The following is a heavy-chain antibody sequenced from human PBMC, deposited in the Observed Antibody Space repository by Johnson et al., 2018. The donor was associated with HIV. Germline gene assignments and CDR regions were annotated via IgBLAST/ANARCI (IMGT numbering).Heavy chain of an antibody. Sequence: QVQLVESGGGLVQPGRSLRLSCAASGFTFSMYAMHWVRQAPGKGLEYVSAISSNGGSTYYADSVKGRFTISRDNSNNTLYLQMNSLRAEDTAVYYCARGMARIACDIWGQGTMVTVSS. J-gene: IGHJ3*02. CDR3: ARGMARIACDI. V-gene: IGHV3-64*04. CDR1: GFTFSMYA. D-gene: IGHD5-24*01. CDR2: ISSNGGST.